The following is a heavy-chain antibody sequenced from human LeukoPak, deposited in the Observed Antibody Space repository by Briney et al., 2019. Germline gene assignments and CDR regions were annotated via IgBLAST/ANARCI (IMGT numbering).Heavy chain of an antibody. CDR1: GFTFSDYS. V-gene: IGHV3-21*01. CDR2: ISSIRSYI. J-gene: IGHJ6*03. Sequence: GGSLRLSCAGSGFTFSDYSMNWVRQAPGKGLEWVSSISSIRSYIYYGDSVKGRFTISRDNAKNSLYLQMNSLRAEDTAVYYCARGYSSSWHHYYYYMDVWGKGTTVTVSS. D-gene: IGHD6-13*01. CDR3: ARGYSSSWHHYYYYMDV.